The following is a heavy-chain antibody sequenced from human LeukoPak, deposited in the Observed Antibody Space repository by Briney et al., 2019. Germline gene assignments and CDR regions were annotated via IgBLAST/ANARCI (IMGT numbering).Heavy chain of an antibody. CDR1: GGSISSSSYY. Sequence: PSETLSLTYTVSGGSISSSSYYWGWIRQPPGKGLEWIGSIYYSGSTYYNPSLKSRVTLSVDTSKNQFSLKLSSVTAADTAVYCCARLGAMVRGVIGYWGQGTLVTVSS. D-gene: IGHD3-10*01. CDR2: IYYSGST. V-gene: IGHV4-39*01. J-gene: IGHJ4*02. CDR3: ARLGAMVRGVIGY.